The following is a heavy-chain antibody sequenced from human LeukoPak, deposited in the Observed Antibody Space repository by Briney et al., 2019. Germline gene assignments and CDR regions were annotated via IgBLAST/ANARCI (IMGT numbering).Heavy chain of an antibody. Sequence: SETLSLTCAVYGGSFSGYYWSWIRQPPGKGLEWIGEINHSGSTNYNPSLKSRVTVSVDTSKNQFSLKLSSVTAADTAVYYCARGGRRYYGSASQGPFDYWGQGTLVTVSS. CDR3: ARGGRRYYGSASQGPFDY. V-gene: IGHV4-34*01. D-gene: IGHD3-10*01. CDR1: GGSFSGYY. CDR2: INHSGST. J-gene: IGHJ4*02.